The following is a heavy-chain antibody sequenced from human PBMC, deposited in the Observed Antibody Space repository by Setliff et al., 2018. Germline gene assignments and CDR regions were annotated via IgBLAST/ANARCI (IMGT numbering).Heavy chain of an antibody. V-gene: IGHV3-30*04. CDR2: ISYDGSNK. CDR1: GFTFSSYA. D-gene: IGHD2-15*01. J-gene: IGHJ5*02. Sequence: GGSLRLSCAASGFTFSSYAMHWVRQAPGKGLEWVAVISYDGSNKYYADSVKGRFTISRDNSKNTLYLQMNSLRAEETAVYYCARTCSGSGCYAGLESWGQGTPVTVSS. CDR3: ARTCSGSGCYAGLES.